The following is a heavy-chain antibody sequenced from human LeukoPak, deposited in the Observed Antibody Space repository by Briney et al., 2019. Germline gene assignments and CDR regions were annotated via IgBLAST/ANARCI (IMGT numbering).Heavy chain of an antibody. CDR2: ISGSGGST. CDR1: GFTFSSYA. J-gene: IGHJ4*02. CDR3: ASYDFWTGYPYYFDY. V-gene: IGHV3-23*01. D-gene: IGHD3-3*01. Sequence: GGSLRLSCAASGFTFSSYAMSWVRQAPGKGLEWVSAISGSGGSTYYADSVKGRFTISRDNSKNTLYLQMNSLRAEDTAVYYCASYDFWTGYPYYFDYWGQGILVTVSS.